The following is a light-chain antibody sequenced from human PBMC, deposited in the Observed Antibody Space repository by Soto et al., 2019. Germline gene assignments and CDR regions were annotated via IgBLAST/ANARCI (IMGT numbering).Light chain of an antibody. J-gene: IGLJ2*01. CDR2: GNT. Sequence: QSVLTQPPSVSGAPGQRVTISCTGSSSNIGAGYDVQWYQQLPGTAPKLLVYGNTNRPSGVPDRFSGSRSGPSASLAITGLQAEDEADYYCQSYDYTLSGWDVFGGGTKLTVL. CDR3: QSYDYTLSGWDV. V-gene: IGLV1-40*01. CDR1: SSNIGAGYD.